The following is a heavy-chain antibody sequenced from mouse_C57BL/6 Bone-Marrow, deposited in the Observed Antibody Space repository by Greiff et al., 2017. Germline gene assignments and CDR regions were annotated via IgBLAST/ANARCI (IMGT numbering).Heavy chain of an antibody. J-gene: IGHJ3*01. V-gene: IGHV1-69*02. CDR1: GYTFTSYW. Sequence: VQLQQSGAELVRPGASVKMSCKASGYTFTSYWMHWVKQRPGQGLDWIGKIDPADGDTNYNAKFKGKATLTVDKSSSTAYMQLSSLTSEDSAVYYCASCAYGVQGTVVTVTA. CDR2: IDPADGDT. CDR3: ASCAY.